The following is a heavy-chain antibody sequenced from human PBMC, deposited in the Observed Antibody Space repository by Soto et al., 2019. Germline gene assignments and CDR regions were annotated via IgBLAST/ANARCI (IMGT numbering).Heavy chain of an antibody. D-gene: IGHD6-19*01. J-gene: IGHJ4*02. CDR2: INAGNGNT. CDR3: ARGSSGWYVLLDY. Sequence: QVQLVQSGAEEKKPGASVKGSCKASGYTFTSYAMHWVRQAPGQRLEWMGWINAGNGNTKYSQKYQGRVTITRDTSASTAYMELSSLRSEDTAVYYCARGSSGWYVLLDYWGQGTLVTVSS. CDR1: GYTFTSYA. V-gene: IGHV1-3*05.